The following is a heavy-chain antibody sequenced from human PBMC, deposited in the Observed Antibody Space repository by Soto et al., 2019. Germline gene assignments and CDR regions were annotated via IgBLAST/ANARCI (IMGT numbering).Heavy chain of an antibody. D-gene: IGHD3-3*01. CDR1: GFTVSNYY. Sequence: GGSLRLSCAASGFTVSNYYMNWVRLVREKGLEWVSVIYSSGPTFYADSVRGGCTISRDISKNTLYPQVDSLMAKEAAVYDGARPFGGSDDPWGQGPRVTVS. V-gene: IGHV3-53*01. CDR3: ARPFGGSDDP. J-gene: IGHJ5*02. CDR2: IYSSGPT.